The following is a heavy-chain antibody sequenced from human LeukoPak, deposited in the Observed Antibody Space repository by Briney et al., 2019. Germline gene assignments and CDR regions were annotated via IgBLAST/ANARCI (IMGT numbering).Heavy chain of an antibody. Sequence: PSETLSLTCAVYGGSFSGYYWSWLCQPPGKGLEWIGEINHSGSTNYNPSLKSRVTISVDTSKNQFSLKLSSVTAADTAVYYCARGPLIDYWGQGTLVTVSS. CDR2: INHSGST. J-gene: IGHJ4*02. CDR1: GGSFSGYY. CDR3: ARGPLIDY. V-gene: IGHV4-34*01.